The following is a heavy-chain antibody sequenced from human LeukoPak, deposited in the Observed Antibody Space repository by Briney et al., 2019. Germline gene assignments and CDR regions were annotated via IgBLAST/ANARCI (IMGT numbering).Heavy chain of an antibody. V-gene: IGHV3-7*01. D-gene: IGHD1-26*01. CDR2: IKQDGSEK. J-gene: IGHJ4*02. CDR3: ATSGASSY. CDR1: GFTFSSYA. Sequence: PGGSLRLSCAASGFTFSSYAMSWVRQAPGKGLEWVANIKQDGSEKYYVGSVKGRFTISRDNAKNSLFLQMNSLRAEDTAVYYCATSGASSYWGQGALVIVSS.